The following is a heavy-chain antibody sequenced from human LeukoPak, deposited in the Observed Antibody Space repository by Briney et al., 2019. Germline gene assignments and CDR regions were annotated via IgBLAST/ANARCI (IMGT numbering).Heavy chain of an antibody. Sequence: SETLSLTCTVSGGSISSSSYYWGWIRQPPGKGLEWIGSIYYSGSTYYNPSLKSRVTISVGTSKNQFSLKLSSVTAADTAVYYCARSDYKYYYDSSGYSYAFDIWGQGTMVTVSS. CDR2: IYYSGST. CDR3: ARSDYKYYYDSSGYSYAFDI. V-gene: IGHV4-39*07. D-gene: IGHD3-22*01. CDR1: GGSISSSSYY. J-gene: IGHJ3*02.